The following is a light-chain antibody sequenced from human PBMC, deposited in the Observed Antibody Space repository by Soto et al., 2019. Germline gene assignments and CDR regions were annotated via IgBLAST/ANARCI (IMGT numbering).Light chain of an antibody. V-gene: IGKV3-11*01. CDR1: QSGGTY. J-gene: IGKJ4*01. Sequence: EIVLTQSPATLSLSPGERDSLSCRASQSGGTYLAWYQQKPGQAPRLLIYDASSRAVGVAPRLRGSGSGTDFTLTIAYVEPEDFAVYYCQQRSTWPLTCGGGTRVEF. CDR2: DAS. CDR3: QQRSTWPLT.